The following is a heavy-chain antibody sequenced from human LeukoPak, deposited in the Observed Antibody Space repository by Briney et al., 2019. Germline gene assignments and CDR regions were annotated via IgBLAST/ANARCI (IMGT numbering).Heavy chain of an antibody. CDR3: ARDYYDSSGYYPFDY. J-gene: IGHJ4*02. Sequence: GASVKVSCKASGGTFSSCAISWVRQAPGQGLEWMGRIIPIFGIANYAQKFQGRVTITADKSTSTAYMELSSLRSEDTAVYYCARDYYDSSGYYPFDYWGQGTLVTVSS. CDR1: GGTFSSCA. D-gene: IGHD3-22*01. CDR2: IIPIFGIA. V-gene: IGHV1-69*04.